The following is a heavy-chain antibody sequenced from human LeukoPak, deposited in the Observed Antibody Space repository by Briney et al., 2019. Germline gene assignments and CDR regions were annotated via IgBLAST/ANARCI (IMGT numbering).Heavy chain of an antibody. CDR2: VNPNSGKT. Sequence: ASVKVSCKASGYTFTSHDINWVRQATGQGLEWMGWVNPNSGKTGFAQKFQGRVTMTRNTSITTAYMELSRLRSGDTAVYYCARDNSGLRQGNWFDPWGQGTLVTVSS. V-gene: IGHV1-8*01. J-gene: IGHJ5*02. CDR1: GYTFTSHD. D-gene: IGHD1-20*01. CDR3: ARDNSGLRQGNWFDP.